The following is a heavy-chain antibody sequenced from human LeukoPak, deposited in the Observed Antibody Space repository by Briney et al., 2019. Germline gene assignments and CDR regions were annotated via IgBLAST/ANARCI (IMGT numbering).Heavy chain of an antibody. J-gene: IGHJ4*02. D-gene: IGHD6-13*01. CDR2: IYYSGST. CDR1: GGSINSYY. Sequence: PSETLSLTCTVSGGSINSYYWNWIRQPPGKGLEWIGSIYYSGSTNYNPSLKSRVTISLDTSKNQFSLRLSSVTAADTAVYYCARGRYSSSWYLDYWGQGALVTVSS. CDR3: ARGRYSSSWYLDY. V-gene: IGHV4-59*01.